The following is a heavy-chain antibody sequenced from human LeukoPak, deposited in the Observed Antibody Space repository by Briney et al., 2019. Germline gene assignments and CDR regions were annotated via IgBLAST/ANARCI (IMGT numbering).Heavy chain of an antibody. V-gene: IGHV3-23*01. D-gene: IGHD6-19*01. Sequence: GGSLRLSCAASGFTFSRFAMNWVRQAPGKGLEWVAAISGSGGTTYYADSVKGRLTISRDNSGNMVFLQMNSLRAEDTAVYYCAKDLGGSYGLDYFDYWGQGAPVTVSS. CDR2: ISGSGGTT. CDR3: AKDLGGSYGLDYFDY. J-gene: IGHJ4*02. CDR1: GFTFSRFA.